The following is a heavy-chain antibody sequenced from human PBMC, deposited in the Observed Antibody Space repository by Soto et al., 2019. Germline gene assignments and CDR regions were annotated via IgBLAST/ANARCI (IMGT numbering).Heavy chain of an antibody. CDR3: ARDGGHDTITMVRGVIAPYYYYMDV. CDR2: ISSSSSYI. V-gene: IGHV3-21*01. J-gene: IGHJ6*03. D-gene: IGHD3-10*01. Sequence: EVQLVESGGGLVKPGGSLRLSCAASGFTFSSYSMNWVRQAPGKGLEWVSSISSSSSYIYYADSVKGRFTISRDNAQNSRYLQKNSLRAEDTAVYYCARDGGHDTITMVRGVIAPYYYYMDVWGKGTTVTVSS. CDR1: GFTFSSYS.